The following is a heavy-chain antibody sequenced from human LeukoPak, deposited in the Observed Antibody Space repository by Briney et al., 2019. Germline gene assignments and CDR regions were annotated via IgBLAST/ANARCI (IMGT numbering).Heavy chain of an antibody. Sequence: PSETLSLTCTVSGGSISSSSYYWGWIRQPPGKGLEWIGSISYSGSTYYNPSLKSRVTISVDTSKNQFSPKLSSVTAADTAVYYCARDREVGATGYYFDYWGQGTLVTVSS. CDR2: ISYSGST. D-gene: IGHD1-26*01. CDR1: GGSISSSSYY. V-gene: IGHV4-39*02. CDR3: ARDREVGATGYYFDY. J-gene: IGHJ4*02.